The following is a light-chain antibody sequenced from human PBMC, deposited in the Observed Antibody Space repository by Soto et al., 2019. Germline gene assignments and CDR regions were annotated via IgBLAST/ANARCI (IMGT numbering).Light chain of an antibody. CDR2: EVS. CDR1: SSDVGTYHY. Sequence: QSVLTQPASVSGSPGQSITISCIGSSSDVGTYHYVSWYQHHPGKAPKLLIYEVSNRPSGVSSRFSGSKSGNTASLTISGLQAEDEGDYYCTSYRRSNNLVFGNGTKVTV. V-gene: IGLV2-14*01. CDR3: TSYRRSNNLV. J-gene: IGLJ1*01.